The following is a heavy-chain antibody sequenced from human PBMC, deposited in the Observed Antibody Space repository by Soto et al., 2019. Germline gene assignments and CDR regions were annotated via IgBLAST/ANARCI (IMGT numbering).Heavy chain of an antibody. D-gene: IGHD3-22*01. CDR2: IYYSGST. CDR1: GGSISSYY. J-gene: IGHJ4*02. CDR3: ASIYDSSGYYLRPIDY. V-gene: IGHV4-59*08. Sequence: SETLSLTCTVSGGSISSYYWSWIRQPPGKGLEWIGYIYYSGSTNCNPSLKSRVTISVDTSKNQFSLKLSSVTAADTAVYYCASIYDSSGYYLRPIDYWGQGTLVTVS.